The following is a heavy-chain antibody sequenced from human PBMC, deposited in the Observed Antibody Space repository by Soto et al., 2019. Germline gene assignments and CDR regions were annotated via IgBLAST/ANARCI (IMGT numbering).Heavy chain of an antibody. J-gene: IGHJ3*02. CDR1: GYPVTAYY. CDR2: INPATGAA. CDR3: ARGGGVGVAGSAAFDM. V-gene: IGHV1-2*02. D-gene: IGHD3-3*01. Sequence: QLHLVQSGAVVKKPGASVTVSCSASGYPVTAYYMDWVRQAPGRGLEWMGGINPATGAAKYTQTFQGRVTMTRDTSTGTVFMELSGLTSEDTAVFYCARGGGVGVAGSAAFDMWGQGTLVTVSS.